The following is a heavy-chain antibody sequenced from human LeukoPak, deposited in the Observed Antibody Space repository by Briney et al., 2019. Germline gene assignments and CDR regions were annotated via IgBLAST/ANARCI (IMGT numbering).Heavy chain of an antibody. D-gene: IGHD3-9*01. V-gene: IGHV4-39*01. CDR1: GGSISSGNYY. CDR2: IHYSGST. CDR3: ARAYDVLTGYSI. Sequence: TSETLSLTCTVSGGSISSGNYYWGWIRQPPGKGLEWIGNIHYSGSTYYNPSLESRVTISVDTSKNQFSLKLSSVTAADTAVYYCARAYDVLTGYSIWGQGTLVTVSS. J-gene: IGHJ4*02.